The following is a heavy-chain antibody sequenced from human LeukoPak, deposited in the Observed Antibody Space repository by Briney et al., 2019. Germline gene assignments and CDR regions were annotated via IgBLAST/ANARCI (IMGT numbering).Heavy chain of an antibody. J-gene: IGHJ6*03. CDR3: ARLFYDFWSGNYYYYMDV. CDR1: GGSISSSTYY. V-gene: IGHV4-39*01. Sequence: SETLSLTCTVSGGSISSSTYYWGWIRQPPGKGLEWIGSISYSGSSYYNPSLKSRVTISVDTSKNQFSLKVSSVTAADTAVYYCARLFYDFWSGNYYYYMDVRGKGTTVTVSS. D-gene: IGHD3-3*01. CDR2: ISYSGSS.